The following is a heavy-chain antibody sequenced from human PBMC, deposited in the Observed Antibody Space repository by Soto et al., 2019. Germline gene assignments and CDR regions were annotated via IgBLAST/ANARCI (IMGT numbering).Heavy chain of an antibody. Sequence: TGGSLRPSCAASGFTFSSYSMNWVRQAPGKGLEWVSSISSSSSYIYYADSVKGRFTISRDSAKNSLYLQMNSLRAEDTAVYYCASLDSSGYYPFDYWGQGTLVTVS. CDR1: GFTFSSYS. J-gene: IGHJ4*02. V-gene: IGHV3-21*01. D-gene: IGHD3-22*01. CDR3: ASLDSSGYYPFDY. CDR2: ISSSSSYI.